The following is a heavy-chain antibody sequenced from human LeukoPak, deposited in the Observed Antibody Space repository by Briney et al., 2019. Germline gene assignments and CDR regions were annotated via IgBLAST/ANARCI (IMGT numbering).Heavy chain of an antibody. CDR1: GFTFSGYD. J-gene: IGHJ4*02. CDR3: AKAWLLGDSSGLSTDY. Sequence: PGGSQRLSCAASGFTFSGYDMHWVRQAPGKGLEGVAFIRYDGSNKYYADSVKGRFTISRDNSKNTLYLQMNSLRAEDTAVYYCAKAWLLGDSSGLSTDYWGQGTMVTVSS. CDR2: IRYDGSNK. V-gene: IGHV3-30*02. D-gene: IGHD3-22*01.